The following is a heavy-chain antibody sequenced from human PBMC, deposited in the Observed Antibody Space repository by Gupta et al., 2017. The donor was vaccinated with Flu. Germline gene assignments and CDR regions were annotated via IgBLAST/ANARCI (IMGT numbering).Heavy chain of an antibody. Sequence: QVQLVESGGGVVQPGRSLRLSCAASGFTFSSYGMHWVRQAPGKGLEWVAVIWYDGSNKYYADSVKGRFTISRDNSKNTLYLQMNSLRAEDTAVYYCARETPRVGAARYYFDYWGQGTLVTVSS. V-gene: IGHV3-33*01. J-gene: IGHJ4*02. CDR3: ARETPRVGAARYYFDY. D-gene: IGHD6-6*01. CDR1: GFTFSSYG. CDR2: IWYDGSNK.